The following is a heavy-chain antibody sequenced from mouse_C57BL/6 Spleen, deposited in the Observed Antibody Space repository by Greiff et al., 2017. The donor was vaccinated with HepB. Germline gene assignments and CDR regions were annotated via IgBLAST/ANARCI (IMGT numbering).Heavy chain of an antibody. CDR1: GYTFTDYE. J-gene: IGHJ2*01. Sequence: QVQLKESGAELVRPGASVTLSCKASGYTFTDYEMHWVKQTPVHGLEWIGAIDPETGGTAYNQKFKGKAILTADKSSSTAYMELRSLTSEDSAVYYCTRGYDYFFDYWGQGTTLTVSS. CDR2: IDPETGGT. D-gene: IGHD2-4*01. V-gene: IGHV1-15*01. CDR3: TRGYDYFFDY.